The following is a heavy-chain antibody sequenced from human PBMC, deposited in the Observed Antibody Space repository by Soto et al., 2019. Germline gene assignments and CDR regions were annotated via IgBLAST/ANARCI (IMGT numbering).Heavy chain of an antibody. D-gene: IGHD4-17*01. Sequence: SETLSLTCTVSGGSISSSSYYWGWIRQPPGKGLEWIGSIYYSGSTYYNPSLKSRVTISVDTSKNQFSLKLSSMTAADTAVYYCAREGYYGDYGDYYYGMDVWGQGTTVTVSS. J-gene: IGHJ6*02. CDR3: AREGYYGDYGDYYYGMDV. CDR2: IYYSGST. CDR1: GGSISSSSYY. V-gene: IGHV4-39*02.